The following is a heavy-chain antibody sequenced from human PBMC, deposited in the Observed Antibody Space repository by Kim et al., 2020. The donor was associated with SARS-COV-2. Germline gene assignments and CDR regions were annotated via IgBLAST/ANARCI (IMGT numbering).Heavy chain of an antibody. V-gene: IGHV3-48*03. J-gene: IGHJ4*03. CDR1: GFTSTSCE. Sequence: GGSLRLSCAASGFTSTSCEMNWVRQAPGKGLEWVSYISRSGDTIYYAESVRGRFTISRDNAKNSLYLQMNSLRAEDTAVYYCARDPGDCSGGTCYFDYWG. CDR2: ISRSGDTI. CDR3: ARDPGDCSGGTCYFDY. D-gene: IGHD2-15*01.